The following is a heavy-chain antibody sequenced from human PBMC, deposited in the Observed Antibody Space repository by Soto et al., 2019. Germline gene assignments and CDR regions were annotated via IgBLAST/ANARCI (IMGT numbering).Heavy chain of an antibody. CDR2: INPNSGGT. J-gene: IGHJ5*02. CDR1: GYTFTGYY. V-gene: IGHV1-2*04. CDR3: ARGGLIGQIAAAGGPLLGP. Sequence: GASVKVSCKASGYTFTGYYMHWVRQAPGQGLEWMGWINPNSGGTNYAQKFQGWVTMTRDTSISTAYMELSRLRSDDTAVYYCARGGLIGQIAAAGGPLLGPWGQGTLVTVSS. D-gene: IGHD6-13*01.